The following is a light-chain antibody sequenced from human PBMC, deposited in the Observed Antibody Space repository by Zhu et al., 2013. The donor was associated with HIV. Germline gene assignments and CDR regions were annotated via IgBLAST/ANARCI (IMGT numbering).Light chain of an antibody. CDR1: SGSITDNY. V-gene: IGLV6-57*02. Sequence: NFMLTQPHSVSESPGKTVTISCTGSSGSITDNYVQWYQQRPGSVPTTVIYEDNQRPSGVPDRFSGSIDSSSNSASLTISGLKTEDEADYYCQSYDGSLNWVFGGGTKLTVL. CDR3: QSYDGSLNWV. CDR2: EDN. J-gene: IGLJ3*02.